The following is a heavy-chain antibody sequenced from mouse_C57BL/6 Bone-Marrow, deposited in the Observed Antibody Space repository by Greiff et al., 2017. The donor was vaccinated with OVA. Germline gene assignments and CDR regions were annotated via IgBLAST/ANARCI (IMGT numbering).Heavy chain of an antibody. Sequence: QVQLQQSGAELVRPGTSVKVSCKASGYAFTNYLIEWVKQRPGQGLEWIGVINPGSGGTNYNEKFKGKATLTADKSSSTAYMQLSSLTSEDSAVYFCARWGGYYSNYVVAYWGQGTLVTVSA. CDR1: GYAFTNYL. CDR3: ARWGGYYSNYVVAY. V-gene: IGHV1-54*01. J-gene: IGHJ3*01. D-gene: IGHD2-5*01. CDR2: INPGSGGT.